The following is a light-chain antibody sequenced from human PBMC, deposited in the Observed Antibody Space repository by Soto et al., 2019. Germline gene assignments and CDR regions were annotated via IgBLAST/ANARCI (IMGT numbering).Light chain of an antibody. CDR2: DAS. V-gene: IGKV1-33*01. CDR3: QQFDTLPLT. J-gene: IGKJ4*01. CDR1: QDITDS. Sequence: DIQMSQSPSSLSASVGDRVTITCQASQDITDSLNWYQQIPGKAPKLLIYDASNLETGVPSRFSGSGSGTDFTFTISSLQSEDFATFFCQQFDTLPLTFGGGTKVEIK.